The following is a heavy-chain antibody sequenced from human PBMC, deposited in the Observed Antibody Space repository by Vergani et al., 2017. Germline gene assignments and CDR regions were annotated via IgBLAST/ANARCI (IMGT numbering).Heavy chain of an antibody. Sequence: EVQLLESGGGLVQPGGSLRLSCAASGFTFRSYAMSWVRKAPGKGLEGVSAISGSGGSTYYADSVKGRFTISRDNSKNTLYLQMNSLRDADTAVYYCAKEGSSIAARQVYYYMDVWGKGTTVTVSS. D-gene: IGHD6-6*01. CDR1: GFTFRSYA. V-gene: IGHV3-23*01. CDR3: AKEGSSIAARQVYYYMDV. CDR2: ISGSGGST. J-gene: IGHJ6*03.